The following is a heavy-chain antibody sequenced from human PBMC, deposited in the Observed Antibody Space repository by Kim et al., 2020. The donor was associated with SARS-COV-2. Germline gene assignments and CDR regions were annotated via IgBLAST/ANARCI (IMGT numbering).Heavy chain of an antibody. D-gene: IGHD6-19*01. Sequence: DSVKGRFTISRDSSKNTLYLQMNSLSAEDTAVYYCAKENGRRLARDWFDPWGQGTLVTVSS. V-gene: IGHV3-23*01. CDR3: AKENGRRLARDWFDP. J-gene: IGHJ5*02.